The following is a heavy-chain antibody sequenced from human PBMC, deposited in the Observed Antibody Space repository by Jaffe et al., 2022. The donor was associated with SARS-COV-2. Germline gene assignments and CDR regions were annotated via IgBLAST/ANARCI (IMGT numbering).Heavy chain of an antibody. V-gene: IGHV4-34*01. J-gene: IGHJ5*02. D-gene: IGHD3-9*01. CDR3: ARNRQRKTYYDILTGLDP. CDR2: INHSGST. CDR1: GGSFSGYY. Sequence: QVQLQQWGAGLLKPSETLSLTCAVYGGSFSGYYWSWIRQPPGKGLEWIGEINHSGSTNYNPSLKSRVTISVDTSKNQFSLKLSSVTAADTAVYYCARNRQRKTYYDILTGLDPWGQGTLVTVSS.